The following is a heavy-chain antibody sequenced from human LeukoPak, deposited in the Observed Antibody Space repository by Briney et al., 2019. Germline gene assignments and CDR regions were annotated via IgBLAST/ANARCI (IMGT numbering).Heavy chain of an antibody. CDR3: VRDRGEWSYSHDY. D-gene: IGHD3-10*01. Sequence: SETLSLTCAVSGASISSNWWNWVRQPPGKGLEWIGEIHHSGSANYNPSLKSRVTISLDTSENQFSLRLSSVTAADTAVYYCVRDRGEWSYSHDYWGQGALVTVSS. CDR2: IHHSGSA. CDR1: GASISSNW. J-gene: IGHJ4*02. V-gene: IGHV4-4*02.